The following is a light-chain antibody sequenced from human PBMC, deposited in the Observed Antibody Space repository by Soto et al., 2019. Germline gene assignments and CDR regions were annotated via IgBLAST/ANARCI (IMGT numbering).Light chain of an antibody. J-gene: IGKJ4*01. Sequence: DIQMTQSPSTLSASVGDRVTITCRASQSINTWLAWYQQKPGKAPKLLIYKASSLQSGVPSRFSGSGSGTEFTITISSLQPDDFATYHCQQYHISSLTFGGGTKVEIK. CDR2: KAS. CDR3: QQYHISSLT. V-gene: IGKV1-5*03. CDR1: QSINTW.